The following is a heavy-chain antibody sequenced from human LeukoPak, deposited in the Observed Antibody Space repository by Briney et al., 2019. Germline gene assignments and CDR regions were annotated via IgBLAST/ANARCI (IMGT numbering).Heavy chain of an antibody. Sequence: SETLCLTCAVYGGSFSNYYWSWIRQPPGKGLEWIGEINDSGRTNYNPSLMSRVTVSVDTSKNQFSLRLTSVTATDTAVYYCARRWNYGRNYSIDVWGNGATVSVSS. J-gene: IGHJ6*04. CDR2: INDSGRT. CDR3: ARRWNYGRNYSIDV. D-gene: IGHD1-7*01. CDR1: GGSFSNYY. V-gene: IGHV4-34*01.